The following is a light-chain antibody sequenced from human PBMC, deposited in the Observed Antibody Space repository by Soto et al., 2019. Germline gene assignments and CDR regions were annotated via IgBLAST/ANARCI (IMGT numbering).Light chain of an antibody. Sequence: EIVLTQSPATLSLSPGERATLSCRASQSISNYLAWYQQKPGKAPRLLIYDASNRATGIPARFSGSGSGTDFTLTISSLEPEDFAVYYCQQRSNWPPVTFGQGTKLEIK. CDR1: QSISNY. CDR2: DAS. V-gene: IGKV3-11*01. CDR3: QQRSNWPPVT. J-gene: IGKJ2*01.